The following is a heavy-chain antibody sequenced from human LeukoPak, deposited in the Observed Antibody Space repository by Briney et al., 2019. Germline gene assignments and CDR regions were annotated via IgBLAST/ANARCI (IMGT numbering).Heavy chain of an antibody. V-gene: IGHV3-23*01. CDR2: ISGSGGST. CDR1: GLTFSSYA. J-gene: IGHJ4*02. Sequence: PGGSLRLSCAASGLTFSSYAMSWVRQAPGKGLEWVSAISGSGGSTYYADSVKGRFTISRDNSKNTLYPQMNSLRAEDTAVYYCAVKWELLRPFSNWGQGTLVTVSS. CDR3: AVKWELLRPFSN. D-gene: IGHD1-26*01.